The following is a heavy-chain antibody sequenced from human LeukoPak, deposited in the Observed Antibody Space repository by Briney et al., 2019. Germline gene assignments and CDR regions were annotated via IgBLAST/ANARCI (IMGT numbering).Heavy chain of an antibody. CDR1: GGSISSYY. V-gene: IGHV4-59*01. CDR2: IYYSGRT. Sequence: SETLSLTCTVSGGSISSYYWSWIRQPPGQGLEWIGYIYYSGRTNYNPSLKSRVTISVDTSKNQFSLKLSSVTAADTAVYYCARDGDSSGYSDYWGQGTLVTVSS. D-gene: IGHD3-22*01. J-gene: IGHJ4*02. CDR3: ARDGDSSGYSDY.